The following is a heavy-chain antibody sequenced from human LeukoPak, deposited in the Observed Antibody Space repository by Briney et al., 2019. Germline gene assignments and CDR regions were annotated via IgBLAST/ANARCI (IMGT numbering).Heavy chain of an antibody. CDR2: MNPNSGNT. CDR3: ARGYCSSTSCYRSSSWFDP. D-gene: IGHD2-2*02. V-gene: IGHV1-8*03. CDR1: GYTFTSYD. Sequence: ASVKVSCKASGYTFTSYDINWVRQATGQGLELMGWMNPNSGNTGYAQKFQGRATITRNTSISTAYMELSSLRSEDTAVYYCARGYCSSTSCYRSSSWFDPWGQGTLVTVSS. J-gene: IGHJ5*02.